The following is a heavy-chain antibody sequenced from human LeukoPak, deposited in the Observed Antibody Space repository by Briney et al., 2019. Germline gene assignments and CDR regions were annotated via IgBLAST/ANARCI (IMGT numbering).Heavy chain of an antibody. CDR2: ISGFGSSP. Sequence: GGSLRLSCVASGFSFSNYAMGWVRQAPGKGLEWVSGISGFGSSPYYADSVKGRFTISRDNSKNTLYLQMNSLRAEDTAVYYCADLGTTYYYDHSTYWGRGTLVTVSS. V-gene: IGHV3-23*01. CDR3: ADLGTTYYYDHSTY. J-gene: IGHJ4*02. D-gene: IGHD3-22*01. CDR1: GFSFSNYA.